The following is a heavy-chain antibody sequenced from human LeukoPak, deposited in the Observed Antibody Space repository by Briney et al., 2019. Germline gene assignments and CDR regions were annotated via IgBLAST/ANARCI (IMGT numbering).Heavy chain of an antibody. D-gene: IGHD6-13*01. CDR2: INHSGST. Sequence: SETLSLTCAVYGGSFSGYYWSWIRQPPGKGLEWIGEINHSGSTNYNPSLKSRVTISVDTSKNQFSLKLSSVTAADTAVYYCARHERIAADCAFDIWGQGTMVTVSS. V-gene: IGHV4-34*01. CDR1: GGSFSGYY. J-gene: IGHJ3*02. CDR3: ARHERIAADCAFDI.